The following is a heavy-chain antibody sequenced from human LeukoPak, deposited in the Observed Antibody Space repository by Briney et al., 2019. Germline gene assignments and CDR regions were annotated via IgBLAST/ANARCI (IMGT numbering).Heavy chain of an antibody. Sequence: SGRSLRLSCAASGFTFSSYGMHWVRQAPGKGLEWVAVIWYDGSNKYYADSVKGRFTISRDNSKNTLYLQMNSLRAEDTAVYYCAREVGSSGWYGGTNKNQLDYWGQGTLVTVSS. D-gene: IGHD6-19*01. J-gene: IGHJ4*02. V-gene: IGHV3-33*08. CDR2: IWYDGSNK. CDR3: AREVGSSGWYGGTNKNQLDY. CDR1: GFTFSSYG.